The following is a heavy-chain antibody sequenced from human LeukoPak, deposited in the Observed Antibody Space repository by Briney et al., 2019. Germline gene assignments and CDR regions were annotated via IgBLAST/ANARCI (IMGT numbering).Heavy chain of an antibody. CDR3: AKVAKGRFFVYSIDL. CDR1: GHTPNSYG. D-gene: IGHD3-3*01. CDR2: IFAYTSEP. J-gene: IGHJ6*03. V-gene: IGHV1-18*01. Sequence: ASLKLSCKASGHTPNSYGISWIRQAPGQGLEWIARIFAYTSEPKYADTFKGRFTITRDNSKTTAHLDMSSLRSDDTAVYYCAKVAKGRFFVYSIDLWGESTRVTV.